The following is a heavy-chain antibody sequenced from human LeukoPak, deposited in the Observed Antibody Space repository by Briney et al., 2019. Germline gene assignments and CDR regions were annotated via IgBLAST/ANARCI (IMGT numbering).Heavy chain of an antibody. CDR1: GFTFSSYS. D-gene: IGHD1-26*01. J-gene: IGHJ4*02. V-gene: IGHV3-21*01. CDR3: AKAKVGATNFDY. Sequence: KPGGSLRLSCAASGFTFSSYSMNWVRQAPGKGLEWVSFITGSSSYIYYTDSVKGRFTIPRDNAKNSLFLQMNSLRDEDTAVYYCAKAKVGATNFDYWGQGTLVTVSS. CDR2: ITGSSSYI.